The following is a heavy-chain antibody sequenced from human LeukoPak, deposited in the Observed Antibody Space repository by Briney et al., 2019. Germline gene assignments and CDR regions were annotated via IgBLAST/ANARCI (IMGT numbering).Heavy chain of an antibody. J-gene: IGHJ4*02. CDR2: IWYDGSNK. CDR1: GFTFSSYG. V-gene: IGHV3-33*01. D-gene: IGHD4-17*01. CDR3: ASYGDYVDC. Sequence: GGSLRLSCAASGFTFSSYGMHWVRQAPGKGLEWVAVIWYDGSNKYYADSVKGRFTISRDNSKNTLYLQMNSLRAEDTAVYYCASYGDYVDCWGQGTLVTVSS.